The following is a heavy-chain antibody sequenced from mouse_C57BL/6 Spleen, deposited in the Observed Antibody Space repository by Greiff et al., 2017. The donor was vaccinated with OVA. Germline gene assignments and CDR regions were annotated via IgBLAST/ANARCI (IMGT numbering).Heavy chain of an antibody. J-gene: IGHJ4*01. CDR2: IYPRSGNT. CDR1: GYTFTSYG. V-gene: IGHV1-81*01. CDR3: ARERAGYYAMDY. Sequence: QVQLKQSGAELARPGASVKLSCKASGYTFTSYGISWVKQRTGQGLEWIGEIYPRSGNTYYNEKFKGKATLTADKSSSTAYMELRSLTSEDDAVDFCARERAGYYAMDYWGQGTSVTVSS. D-gene: IGHD3-1*01.